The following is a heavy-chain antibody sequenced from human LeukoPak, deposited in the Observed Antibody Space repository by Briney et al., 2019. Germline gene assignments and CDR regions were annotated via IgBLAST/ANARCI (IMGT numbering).Heavy chain of an antibody. J-gene: IGHJ4*02. D-gene: IGHD6-6*01. Sequence: SETLSLTCAVYGGSFSGYYWSWIRQPPGKGLEWIGEINHSGNTNYNPSLKSRVTISVDTSKNQFSLKLSSVTAADTAVYYCARVRGSSSVWDQGTLVTVSS. CDR2: INHSGNT. CDR3: ARVRGSSSV. CDR1: GGSFSGYY. V-gene: IGHV4-34*01.